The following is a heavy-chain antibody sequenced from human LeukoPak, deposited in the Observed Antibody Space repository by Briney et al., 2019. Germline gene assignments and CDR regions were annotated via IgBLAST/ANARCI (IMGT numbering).Heavy chain of an antibody. CDR1: GFTFSSYW. D-gene: IGHD3-9*01. CDR2: IKQDGSEK. J-gene: IGHJ3*02. Sequence: HPGGSLRLSCAASGFTFSSYWMSWVRQAPGKGLEWVANIKQDGSEKYYVDSVKGRFTISRDNAKNSLYLQMNSLRAEDTAVYYCARDPDILTGIAFDIWGQGTMVTVSS. CDR3: ARDPDILTGIAFDI. V-gene: IGHV3-7*05.